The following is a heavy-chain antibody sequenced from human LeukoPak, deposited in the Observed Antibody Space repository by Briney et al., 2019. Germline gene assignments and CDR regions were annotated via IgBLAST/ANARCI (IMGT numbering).Heavy chain of an antibody. CDR1: GFTFSNAW. CDR3: TTDRVNDFWSGYLGAFDI. CDR2: IKSKTDGGTT. V-gene: IGHV3-15*01. D-gene: IGHD3-3*01. J-gene: IGHJ3*02. Sequence: GGSLRLSCAASGFTFSNAWMSWVRQAPGKGLEWVGRIKSKTDGGTTDYAAPVKGRFTISRDDSKNTLYLQMNSLKTEDTAVYYCTTDRVNDFWSGYLGAFDIWGQGTMVTVSS.